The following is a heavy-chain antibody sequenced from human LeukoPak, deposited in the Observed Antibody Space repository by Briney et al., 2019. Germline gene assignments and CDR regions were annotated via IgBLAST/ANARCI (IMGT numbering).Heavy chain of an antibody. D-gene: IGHD3-10*01. J-gene: IGHJ3*02. CDR1: GFTVSSNY. V-gene: IGHV3-53*01. Sequence: GGSLRLSCAASGFTVSSNYMSWVRQAPGKGLEWVSVIYSGGSTYYADSVKGRFTISRDNSKNTLYLQMNSLRAEDTAVYYCATDRYYYGSGTFRDAFDIWGQGTMVTVSS. CDR2: IYSGGST. CDR3: ATDRYYYGSGTFRDAFDI.